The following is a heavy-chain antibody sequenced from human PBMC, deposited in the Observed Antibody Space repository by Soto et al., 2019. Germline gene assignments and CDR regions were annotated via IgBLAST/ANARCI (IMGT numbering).Heavy chain of an antibody. D-gene: IGHD6-19*01. V-gene: IGHV2-5*02. Sequence: GSGPTLVNPTQTLTLTCTSSGFSLSTSGVGVGWIRQPPGKALEWLALIYWDDDKRYSTSLKSRLTITKDTSKNQVVLTITNMEPVDTATYYCAHRHSSGWSNWFDPWGQGTLVTVSS. CDR2: IYWDDDK. CDR1: GFSLSTSGVG. CDR3: AHRHSSGWSNWFDP. J-gene: IGHJ5*02.